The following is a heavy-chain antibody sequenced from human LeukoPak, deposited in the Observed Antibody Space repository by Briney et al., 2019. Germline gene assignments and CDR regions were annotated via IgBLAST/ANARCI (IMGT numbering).Heavy chain of an antibody. D-gene: IGHD5-18*01. CDR2: IYYSGST. Sequence: SGTLSLTCTVSGGSISSYYWSWIRQPPGKGLEWIGYIYYSGSTNYNPSLKSRVTISVDTSKNQFSLKLSSVTAADTAVYYCARAAMAFYDAFDIWGQGTMVTVSS. J-gene: IGHJ3*02. V-gene: IGHV4-59*08. CDR1: GGSISSYY. CDR3: ARAAMAFYDAFDI.